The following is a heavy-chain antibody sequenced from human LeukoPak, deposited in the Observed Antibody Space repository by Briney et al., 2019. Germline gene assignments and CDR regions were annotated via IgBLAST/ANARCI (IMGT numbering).Heavy chain of an antibody. CDR3: ARHEYSGSYYGLSWFDP. CDR1: GGSISRSGYY. CDR2: IYYSGST. Sequence: SETLSLTCTVSGGSISRSGYYWGWIRQPPGKGLEWIASIYYSGSTYYNPSLKSRVTISVDTSKNQLSLKLSSLTAADTAEYYCARHEYSGSYYGLSWFDPWGQGTLVTVSS. D-gene: IGHD1-26*01. V-gene: IGHV4-39*01. J-gene: IGHJ5*02.